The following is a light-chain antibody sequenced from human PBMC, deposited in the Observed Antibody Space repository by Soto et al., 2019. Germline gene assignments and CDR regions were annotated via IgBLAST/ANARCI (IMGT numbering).Light chain of an antibody. CDR2: TAS. CDR3: QKYNSAPWT. J-gene: IGKJ1*01. CDR1: QGINNY. V-gene: IGKV1-27*01. Sequence: IQMTQCPSSLSASLGDRVTITCRASQGINNYLAWYQQKPGTVPKLLIYTASTLQSGVPSRFSGSGSGTDFTLTISSLQPEDVATYYCQKYNSAPWTIGQGTKVDIK.